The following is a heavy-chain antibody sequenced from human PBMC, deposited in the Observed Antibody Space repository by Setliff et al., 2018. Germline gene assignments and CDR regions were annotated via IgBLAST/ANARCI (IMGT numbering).Heavy chain of an antibody. D-gene: IGHD3-10*01. CDR1: GGTFSSYT. Sequence: SVKVSCKASGGTFSSYTISWVRQAPGQGLEWMGRIIPILGIANYAQKFQGRVTITADKSTSTAYMELSSLRSEDTAVYYCARDISLGKAAVWFRELKGWFDPWGQGTLVTVSS. J-gene: IGHJ5*02. V-gene: IGHV1-69*04. CDR2: IIPILGIA. CDR3: ARDISLGKAAVWFRELKGWFDP.